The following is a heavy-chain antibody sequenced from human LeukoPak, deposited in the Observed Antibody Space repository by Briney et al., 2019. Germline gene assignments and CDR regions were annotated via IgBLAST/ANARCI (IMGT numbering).Heavy chain of an antibody. CDR1: GYTFRDFG. J-gene: IGHJ4*02. CDR3: ARGPYYDSWSGAGY. V-gene: IGHV1-18*01. D-gene: IGHD3-3*01. CDR2: ITTYNGNT. Sequence: ASVKVSCKASGYTFRDFGISWVRQAPGQGLEWMGWITTYNGNTNYIQKLQGRVTMTTDTSASTAYMELRSLRSDDTAVYYCARGPYYDSWSGAGYWGQGTLVTVSS.